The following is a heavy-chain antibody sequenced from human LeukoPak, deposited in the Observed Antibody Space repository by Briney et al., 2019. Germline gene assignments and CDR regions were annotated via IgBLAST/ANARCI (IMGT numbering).Heavy chain of an antibody. J-gene: IGHJ6*04. CDR1: GYTFTSYG. CDR2: ISAYNGNT. CDR3: ARSGRALLWFGELYDYYYGMDV. Sequence: GASVKVSCKASGYTFTSYGISWVRQAPGQGLEWMGWISAYNGNTNYAQKLQGRVTMTTDTSTSTAYMELRSLRSDDTAVYYCARSGRALLWFGELYDYYYGMDVWGKGTTVTVSS. D-gene: IGHD3-10*01. V-gene: IGHV1-18*04.